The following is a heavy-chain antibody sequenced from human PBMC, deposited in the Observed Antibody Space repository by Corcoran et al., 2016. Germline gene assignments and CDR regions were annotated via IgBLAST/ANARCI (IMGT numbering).Heavy chain of an antibody. CDR2: IYYSGST. CDR3: ARLLYDFWNAYSTFDF. Sequence: QLQLQESGPGQVKPSETLSLTCTVSGGSIRSSSYYWGWIRQPPGKGLEWIGSIYYSGSTYYNPSPKSRVSISIDKSNNQFSLKLSSVTAADTAVYYCARLLYDFWNAYSTFDFWGQGTMVTVSS. V-gene: IGHV4-39*07. D-gene: IGHD3-3*01. J-gene: IGHJ3*01. CDR1: GGSIRSSSYY.